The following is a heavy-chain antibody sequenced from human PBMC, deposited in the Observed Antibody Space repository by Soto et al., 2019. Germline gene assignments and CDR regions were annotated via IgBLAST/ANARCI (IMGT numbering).Heavy chain of an antibody. CDR2: INSDGSST. Sequence: GGSLRLSCGASGFTFSSYWMHWVRQAPGKGLVWVSRINSDGSSTTYADSVKGRFTISRDNAKNTVYLQMNSLGADDTAVYYCARGTVRDHDYGDTWGQGTLVTVSS. CDR3: ARGTVRDHDYGDT. V-gene: IGHV3-74*01. D-gene: IGHD4-17*01. CDR1: GFTFSSYW. J-gene: IGHJ5*02.